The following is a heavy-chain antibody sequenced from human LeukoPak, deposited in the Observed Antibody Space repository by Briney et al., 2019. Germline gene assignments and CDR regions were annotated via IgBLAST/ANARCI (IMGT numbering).Heavy chain of an antibody. CDR2: IYYSGST. J-gene: IGHJ2*01. V-gene: IGHV4-39*01. D-gene: IGHD6-6*01. CDR1: GGSISSSSYY. Sequence: PSETLSLTCTVSGGSISSSSYYWGWIRQPPGTGLEWIGTIYYSGSTYYNPSLKSRVTISVDTSKNQFSLKLSSVTAADTAVYYCARQTDLYSSSSGWYFDLWGRGTLVTVSS. CDR3: ARQTDLYSSSSGWYFDL.